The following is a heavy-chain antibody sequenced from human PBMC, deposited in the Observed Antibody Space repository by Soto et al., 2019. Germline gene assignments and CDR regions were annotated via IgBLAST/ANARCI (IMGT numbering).Heavy chain of an antibody. Sequence: SETLSLTCTVSGGSISSSSYYWGWIRQPPGKGLEWIGSIYYSGSTYYNPSLKSRVTISVDTSKNQFSLKLSSVTAADTAVYYCARLPLRLCSGGSCYSVVAFDIWGQGTMVTVSS. J-gene: IGHJ3*02. D-gene: IGHD2-15*01. V-gene: IGHV4-39*01. CDR2: IYYSGST. CDR1: GGSISSSSYY. CDR3: ARLPLRLCSGGSCYSVVAFDI.